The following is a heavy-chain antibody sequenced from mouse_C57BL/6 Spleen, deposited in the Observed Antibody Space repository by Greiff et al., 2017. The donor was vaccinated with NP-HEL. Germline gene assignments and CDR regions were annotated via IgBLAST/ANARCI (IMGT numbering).Heavy chain of an antibody. CDR3: TRERLPHAMDY. V-gene: IGHV5-9-1*02. J-gene: IGHJ4*01. CDR1: GFTFSSYA. Sequence: EVNVVESGEGLVKPGGSLKLSCAASGFTFSSYAMSWVRQTPEKRLEWVAYISSGGDYIYYADTVKGRFTISRDNARNTLYLQMSSLKSEDTAMYYCTRERLPHAMDYWGQGTSVTVSS. D-gene: IGHD2-4*01. CDR2: ISSGGDYI.